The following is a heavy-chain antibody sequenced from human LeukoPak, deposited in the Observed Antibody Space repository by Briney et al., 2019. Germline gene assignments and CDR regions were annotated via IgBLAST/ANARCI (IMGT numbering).Heavy chain of an antibody. CDR3: AKDRGVATINGYYFDY. CDR2: ISYDGSNK. D-gene: IGHD5-12*01. Sequence: GGSLRLSCAASGFTFSSYAMHWVRQAPGKGLEWVAVISYDGSNKYYADSVKGRFTISRDNSKNTLYLQMNSLRAEDTAVYYCAKDRGVATINGYYFDYWGQGTLVTVSS. V-gene: IGHV3-30-3*01. J-gene: IGHJ4*02. CDR1: GFTFSSYA.